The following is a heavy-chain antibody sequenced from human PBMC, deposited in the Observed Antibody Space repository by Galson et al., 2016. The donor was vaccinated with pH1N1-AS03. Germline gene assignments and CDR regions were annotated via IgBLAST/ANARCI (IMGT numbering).Heavy chain of an antibody. CDR2: IFHSGST. Sequence: WIRQHPGKGLEWIGYIFHSGSTYYNPSLESLVSISVDTSKNQFSLKLKSVTAADTAVYYCARQDSGAYYLDSWGPGTLVTVSS. D-gene: IGHD1-26*01. CDR3: ARQDSGAYYLDS. J-gene: IGHJ4*02. V-gene: IGHV4-31*01.